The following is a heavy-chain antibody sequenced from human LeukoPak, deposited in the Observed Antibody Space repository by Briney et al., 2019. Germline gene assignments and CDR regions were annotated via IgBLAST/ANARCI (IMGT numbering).Heavy chain of an antibody. D-gene: IGHD5-12*01. CDR2: IYSGDSDT. CDR1: GYGFTSYW. V-gene: IGHV5-51*01. Sequence: GESLQISCKGSGYGFTSYWIGWVRQMPGKGLEWMGIIYSGDSDTRYSPSFQGQVTISADKSISTAYLQWSSLKASDTAMYYCARLGSGYDYRGRCMDVWGQGTTVTVSS. CDR3: ARLGSGYDYRGRCMDV. J-gene: IGHJ6*02.